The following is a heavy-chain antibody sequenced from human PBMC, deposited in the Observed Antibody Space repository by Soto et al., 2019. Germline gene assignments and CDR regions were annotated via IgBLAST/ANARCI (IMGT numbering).Heavy chain of an antibody. V-gene: IGHV1-69*06. Sequence: QVQLVQSGAEVKKPGSSVKVSCKASVGPFSSYAISWVRQAPGQGLEWMGGIIPIFGTANYAQKFQGSVTITADKSTSTAYMELSSLRSEDTAVYYCARHHFVGAADYWGQGTLVTVSS. CDR3: ARHHFVGAADY. CDR1: VGPFSSYA. D-gene: IGHD1-26*01. J-gene: IGHJ4*02. CDR2: IIPIFGTA.